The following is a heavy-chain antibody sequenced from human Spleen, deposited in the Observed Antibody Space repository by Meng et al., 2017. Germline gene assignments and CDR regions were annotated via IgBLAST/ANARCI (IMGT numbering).Heavy chain of an antibody. CDR3: ARTAMEQDY. V-gene: IGHV1-8*01. CDR1: GYTFPSFD. Sequence: QVQLVQSGAEVKKPGASVKVSCKASGYTFPSFDINWVRQATGQGLEWMGWVNPNSGNTGYAQKFQGRVTMTRNTSISTVYMELSSLRSEDTAVYYCARTAMEQDYWGQGTLVTVSS. CDR2: VNPNSGNT. J-gene: IGHJ4*02. D-gene: IGHD5-18*01.